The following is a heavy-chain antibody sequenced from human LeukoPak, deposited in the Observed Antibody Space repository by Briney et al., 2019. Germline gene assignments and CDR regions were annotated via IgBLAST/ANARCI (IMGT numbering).Heavy chain of an antibody. Sequence: SVKVSCKASGYTFTSYYMHWVRQAPGQGLEWMGGIIPIFGTANYAQKFQGRVTITAHESTSTAYMELSSLRSEDTAVYYCAREGAPYYDSSGYYFGYFDYWGQGTLVTVSS. J-gene: IGHJ4*02. CDR3: AREGAPYYDSSGYYFGYFDY. CDR1: GYTFTSYY. CDR2: IIPIFGTA. D-gene: IGHD3-22*01. V-gene: IGHV1-69*13.